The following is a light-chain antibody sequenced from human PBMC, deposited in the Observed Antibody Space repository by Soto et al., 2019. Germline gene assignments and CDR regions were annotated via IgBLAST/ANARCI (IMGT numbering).Light chain of an antibody. J-gene: IGLJ1*01. V-gene: IGLV2-14*01. Sequence: QSVLTQPASVSGSPGQSIIISCAGTSSDVGAYTYVSWYQQHPGKAPKLMIYDVSNRPSGVSNRFSGSKSGNTASLTISGLQAEDEADYYCTSYTSSSTPYVFGGGTKVTVL. CDR3: TSYTSSSTPYV. CDR1: SSDVGAYTY. CDR2: DVS.